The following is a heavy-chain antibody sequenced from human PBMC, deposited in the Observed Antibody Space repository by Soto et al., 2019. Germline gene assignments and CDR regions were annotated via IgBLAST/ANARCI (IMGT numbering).Heavy chain of an antibody. CDR1: GYTFTGYY. CDR2: INPNSGRT. D-gene: IGHD3-10*01. CDR3: GSDGVTMVRGVNMRNWFGP. V-gene: IGHV1-2*06. Sequence: ASVKVSCKASGYTFTGYYMHWVRQAPRQQLEWMGRINPNSGRTNNAQNDQGSVTITSDTSISTAYMELGGLSSDGTAVYYCGSDGVTMVRGVNMRNWFGPWGQGTLVTVSS. J-gene: IGHJ5*02.